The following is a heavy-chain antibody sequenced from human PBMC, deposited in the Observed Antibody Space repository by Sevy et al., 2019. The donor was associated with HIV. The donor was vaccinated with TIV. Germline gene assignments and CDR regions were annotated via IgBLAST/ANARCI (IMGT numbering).Heavy chain of an antibody. CDR3: AKRGGQYDFGMDV. CDR2: ISTSGSNR. D-gene: IGHD3-16*01. CDR1: GFIFSSFE. J-gene: IGHJ6*02. Sequence: GGSRRLSCAASGFIFSSFEMNWVRQAPGKGLEWVSSISTSGSNRYYADSVKGRVTISRDNAKKSLYLQMNSLRAEDTAIYFCAKRGGQYDFGMDVWGQGTTVTVSS. V-gene: IGHV3-48*03.